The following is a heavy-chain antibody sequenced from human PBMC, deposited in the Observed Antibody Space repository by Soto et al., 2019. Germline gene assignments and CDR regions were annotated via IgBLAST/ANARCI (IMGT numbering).Heavy chain of an antibody. CDR1: GFSLSSYS. V-gene: IGHV3-21*01. CDR3: ARGDRGIAAASDY. CDR2: ISSSSSYI. D-gene: IGHD6-13*01. Sequence: EVQLVESGGGLVKPGGSLRLSCAATGFSLSSYSMNWVRQAPGKGLEWVSSISSSSSYIYYADSVKGRFTISRDNAKNSLYLQMNSLRAEDTAVYYCARGDRGIAAASDYWGQGTLVTVSS. J-gene: IGHJ4*02.